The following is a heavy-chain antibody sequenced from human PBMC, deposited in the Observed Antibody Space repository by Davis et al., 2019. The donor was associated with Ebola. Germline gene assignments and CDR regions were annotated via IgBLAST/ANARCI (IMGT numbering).Heavy chain of an antibody. J-gene: IGHJ6*03. V-gene: IGHV3-30-3*01. CDR1: GFTFSSYA. D-gene: IGHD2-2*01. Sequence: PGGSLRLSCAASGFTFSSYAMHWVRQAPGKGLEWVAVISYDGSNKYYADSVKGRFTISRDNSKNTLYLQMNSLRVEDTAVYYCAREVPAAMGVSGMDVWGKGTTVTVS. CDR3: AREVPAAMGVSGMDV. CDR2: ISYDGSNK.